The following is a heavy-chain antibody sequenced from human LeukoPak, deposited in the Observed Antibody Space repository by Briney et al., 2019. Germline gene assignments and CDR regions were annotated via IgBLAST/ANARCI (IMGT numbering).Heavy chain of an antibody. CDR3: ARDRGHMVRGVPRAGDFDY. Sequence: PSETLSLTCTVSGGSISSGSYYWSWIRQPAGKGLEWIGSIYYSGSTYYNPSLKSRVTISVDTSKNQFSLKLSSVTAADTAVYYCARDRGHMVRGVPRAGDFDYWGQGTLVTVSS. D-gene: IGHD3-10*01. V-gene: IGHV4-39*07. J-gene: IGHJ4*02. CDR2: IYYSGST. CDR1: GGSISSGSYY.